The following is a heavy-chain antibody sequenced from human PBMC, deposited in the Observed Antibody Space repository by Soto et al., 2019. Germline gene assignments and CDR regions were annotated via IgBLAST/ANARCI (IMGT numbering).Heavy chain of an antibody. D-gene: IGHD3-3*01. J-gene: IGHJ4*02. Sequence: ASVKVSCKASGYTFTSYDINWVRQATGQGLEWMGWMNPNSGNTGYAQKFQGRVTMTRNTSISTAYMELSSLRSEDTAVYYCARARTIFGVGATAYWGQGTLVTVSS. CDR3: ARARTIFGVGATAY. CDR2: MNPNSGNT. V-gene: IGHV1-8*01. CDR1: GYTFTSYD.